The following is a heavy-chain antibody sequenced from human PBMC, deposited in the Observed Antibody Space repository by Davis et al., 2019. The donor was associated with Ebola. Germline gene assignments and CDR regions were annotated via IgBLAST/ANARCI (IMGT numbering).Heavy chain of an antibody. J-gene: IGHJ5*02. CDR1: GDSISSSNW. CDR3: ARDRDSSGWYWFDP. V-gene: IGHV4-4*02. D-gene: IGHD6-19*01. CDR2: ISQSGST. Sequence: MPSETLSLTCAVSGDSISSSNWWSWVRQPPGKGLEWIGEISQSGSTNYNPSLKSRVTISVDRSKNQFSLKLSSVTAADTAVYYCARDRDSSGWYWFDPWGQGTLVTVSS.